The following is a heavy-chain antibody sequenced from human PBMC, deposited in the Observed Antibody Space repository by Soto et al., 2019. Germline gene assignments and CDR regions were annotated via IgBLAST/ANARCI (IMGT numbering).Heavy chain of an antibody. V-gene: IGHV3-23*01. J-gene: IGHJ6*02. D-gene: IGHD5-18*01. CDR3: ARDHRIQLWSYYYYGMDV. CDR1: GFTFSSYA. CDR2: ISGSGGST. Sequence: GGSLRLSCAASGFTFSSYAMSWVRQAPGKGLEWVSAISGSGGSTYYADSVKGRFTISRDNAKNTLYLQMNSLRAEDTAVYYCARDHRIQLWSYYYYGMDVWGQGTTVTVSS.